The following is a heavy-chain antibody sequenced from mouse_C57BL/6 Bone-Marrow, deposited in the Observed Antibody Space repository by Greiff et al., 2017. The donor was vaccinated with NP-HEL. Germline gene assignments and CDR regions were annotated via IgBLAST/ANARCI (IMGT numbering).Heavy chain of an antibody. D-gene: IGHD4-1*01. CDR1: GYTFTSYW. Sequence: QVQLQQPGAELVRPGTSVKLSCKASGYTFTSYWMHWVKQRPGQGLEWIGVIDPSDSYTNYNQKFKGKATLTVDTSSSTAYMQLSSLTSEDSAVYYCARSLGRGGLGSYWYFDVWGTGTTVTVSS. CDR3: ARSLGRGGLGSYWYFDV. J-gene: IGHJ1*03. V-gene: IGHV1-59*01. CDR2: IDPSDSYT.